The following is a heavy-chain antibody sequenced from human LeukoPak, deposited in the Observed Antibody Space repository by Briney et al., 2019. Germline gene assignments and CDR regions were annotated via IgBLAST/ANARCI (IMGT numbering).Heavy chain of an antibody. CDR2: ISSSSSYI. V-gene: IGHV3-21*01. CDR1: GFTVSSNY. D-gene: IGHD3-9*01. Sequence: GGSLRLSCAASGFTVSSNYMSWVRQAPGKGLEWVSSISSSSSYIYYADSVEGRFTISRDNAKNSLYLQMNSLRAEDTAVYYCARDKDYDILTGYYIGAFDIWGQGTMVTVSS. CDR3: ARDKDYDILTGYYIGAFDI. J-gene: IGHJ3*02.